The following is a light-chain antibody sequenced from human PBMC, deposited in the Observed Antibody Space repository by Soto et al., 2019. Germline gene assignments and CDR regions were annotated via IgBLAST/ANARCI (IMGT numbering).Light chain of an antibody. J-gene: IGLJ1*01. CDR1: SGDVGGYNY. CDR2: EVS. V-gene: IGLV2-8*01. CDR3: GSWDGSDKFYV. Sequence: QSALAQSPSASGSPGQSVTISCTGTSGDVGGYNYVSWYQQHPGKAPKLMIYEVSKRPLGVPDRFSGSKSGTTASLSVSGLQPEDEADYYCGSWDGSDKFYVFGTGTKVTGL.